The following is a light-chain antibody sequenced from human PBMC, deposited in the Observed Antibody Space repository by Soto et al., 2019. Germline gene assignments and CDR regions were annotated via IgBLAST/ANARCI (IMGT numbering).Light chain of an antibody. CDR2: GAS. J-gene: IGKJ2*01. CDR3: HQYDDGPYT. CDR1: QSVSSN. V-gene: IGKV3-15*01. Sequence: EIVMTQSPATLSVSPGERATLFCRASQSVSSNVAWYQQIPGQTPRLLIYGASTRATGIPVRFSGSGSGTEFTLTISSLQSEDFAVYYCHQYDDGPYTFGQGTKVDIK.